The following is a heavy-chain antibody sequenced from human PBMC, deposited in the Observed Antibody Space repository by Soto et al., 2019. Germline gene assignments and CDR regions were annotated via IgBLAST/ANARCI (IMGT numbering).Heavy chain of an antibody. CDR2: IYWDDDK. CDR1: GFSLTTSGVG. CDR3: AHRGYMYGNWDHGYFDY. V-gene: IGHV2-5*02. J-gene: IGHJ4*02. D-gene: IGHD5-18*01. Sequence: QITLKESGPTRVRPTQTLALTCTFSGFSLTTSGVGVGWIRKTPGKALEWLAVIYWDDDKRYSPSLKSRLTITKDPSKNQVVLTMADMDPVDTATYFCAHRGYMYGNWDHGYFDYWGQGTLVTVSS.